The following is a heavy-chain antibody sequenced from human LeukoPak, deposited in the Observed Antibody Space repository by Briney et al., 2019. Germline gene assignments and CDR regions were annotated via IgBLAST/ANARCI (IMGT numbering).Heavy chain of an antibody. D-gene: IGHD6-13*01. V-gene: IGHV1-8*01. CDR2: MNPNSGNT. CDR1: GYTFTSYD. J-gene: IGHJ3*02. CDR3: ARGFTGIAAAVAFDI. Sequence: ASVKVSCKASGYTFTSYDINWVRQATGQGLEGMGWMNPNSGNTGYAQKFQGSVTMTRNTSISTAYMELSSLRSEDTAVYYCARGFTGIAAAVAFDIWGQGTMVTVSS.